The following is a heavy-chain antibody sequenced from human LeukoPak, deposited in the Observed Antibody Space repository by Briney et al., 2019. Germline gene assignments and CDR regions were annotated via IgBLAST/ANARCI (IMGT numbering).Heavy chain of an antibody. V-gene: IGHV5-51*01. D-gene: IGHD4-17*01. CDR1: GYSFTSYW. CDR3: ARRYRGDAFDY. CDR2: IYPGDSDT. J-gene: IGHJ4*02. Sequence: GESLQTTCKGSGYSFTSYWIGWVRHMPGKGLEWMGIIYPGDSDTRYSPSFQGQVTISADKSISTAYLQWSSLKASDTAMYHCARRYRGDAFDYWGQGTLVTVSS.